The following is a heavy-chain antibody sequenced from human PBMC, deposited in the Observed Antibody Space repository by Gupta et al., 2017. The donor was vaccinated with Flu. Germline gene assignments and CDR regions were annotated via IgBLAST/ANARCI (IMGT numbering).Heavy chain of an antibody. D-gene: IGHD6-13*01. CDR2: INHSGST. J-gene: IGHJ6*02. CDR3: ARGRESRTWYGRATWYYGMDV. V-gene: IGHV4-34*01. Sequence: YSGSWIRQPPGKGLEWIGEINHSGSTNYNPSLKSRVTISVDTSKNQFSLKLSSVTAADTAVYYCARGRESRTWYGRATWYYGMDVWGQGTTVTVSS. CDR1: YS.